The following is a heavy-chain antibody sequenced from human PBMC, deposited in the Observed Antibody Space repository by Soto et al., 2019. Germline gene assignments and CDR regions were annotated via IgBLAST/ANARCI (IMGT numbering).Heavy chain of an antibody. D-gene: IGHD3-3*01. J-gene: IGHJ2*01. Sequence: GSLRLSCAASGFTFSSYSMNWVRQAPGKGLEWVSYISSSSSTIYYADSVKGRFTISRDNAKNSLYLQMNSLRAEDTAVYYCARGFLEWLSHNWYFDLWGRGTLVTVSS. CDR1: GFTFSSYS. CDR2: ISSSSSTI. V-gene: IGHV3-48*01. CDR3: ARGFLEWLSHNWYFDL.